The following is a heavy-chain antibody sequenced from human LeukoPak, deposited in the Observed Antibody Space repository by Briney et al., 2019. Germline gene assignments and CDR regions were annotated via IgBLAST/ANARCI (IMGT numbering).Heavy chain of an antibody. CDR1: GGSISSYY. Sequence: SETLSLTCTVSGGSISSYYWSWIRQPPGKGLEWIGYIYYSGSTNYNPSLKSRVTMSVDTSKNQFSLKLSSVTAADTAVYYCARGVRGGDILTGYQYYFDYWGQGTLVIVSS. V-gene: IGHV4-59*12. CDR3: ARGVRGGDILTGYQYYFDY. D-gene: IGHD3-9*01. CDR2: IYYSGST. J-gene: IGHJ4*02.